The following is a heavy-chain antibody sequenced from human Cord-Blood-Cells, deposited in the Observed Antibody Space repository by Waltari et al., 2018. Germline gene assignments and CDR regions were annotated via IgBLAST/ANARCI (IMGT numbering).Heavy chain of an antibody. V-gene: IGHV3-53*01. CDR3: ARDVRAAGDY. J-gene: IGHJ4*02. Sequence: EVQLVQSGGGLIQPGGSLRHSRAASVFPVSSTSLSWVRQAPGKGLEWVSFIYSGGSTYYADSVKGRFTISRDNSKNTLYLQMNSLRAEDTAVYYCARDVRAAGDYWGQGTLVTVSS. CDR2: IYSGGST. D-gene: IGHD2-15*01. CDR1: VFPVSSTS.